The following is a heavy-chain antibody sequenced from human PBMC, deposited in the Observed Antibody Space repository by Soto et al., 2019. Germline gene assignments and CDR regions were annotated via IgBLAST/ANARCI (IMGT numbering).Heavy chain of an antibody. CDR3: AKRILSATIGPYAMDV. CDR1: GFAFSSYA. Sequence: HPGGSLRLSCEASGFAFSSYAMHWVRQAPGKGLEWVGVISYDGNYIYYADSVKGRFTISRDNSKNTLYVQVNSLRPEDTAVYYCAKRILSATIGPYAMDVWGQGTTVTVSS. CDR2: ISYDGNYI. V-gene: IGHV3-30*18. J-gene: IGHJ6*02. D-gene: IGHD3-16*01.